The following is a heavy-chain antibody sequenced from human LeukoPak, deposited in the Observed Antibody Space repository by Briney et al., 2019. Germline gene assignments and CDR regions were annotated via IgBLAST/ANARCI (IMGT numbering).Heavy chain of an antibody. CDR3: ARVLSGGYSSASLEY. D-gene: IGHD6-6*01. CDR2: IYYSGST. Sequence: SETLSLTCTVSGGSISSGDYYWSWIRQPPGKGLEWIGYIYYSGSTYYNPSLKSRVTISVDTSKNQFSLKLSSVTAADTAVYYCARVLSGGYSSASLEYWGQGTLVTVSS. J-gene: IGHJ4*02. V-gene: IGHV4-30-4*02. CDR1: GGSISSGDYY.